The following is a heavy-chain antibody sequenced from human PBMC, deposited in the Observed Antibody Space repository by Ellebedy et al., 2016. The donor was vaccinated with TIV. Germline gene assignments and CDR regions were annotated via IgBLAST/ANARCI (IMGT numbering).Heavy chain of an antibody. CDR2: IIPILGIA. D-gene: IGHD3-16*01. Sequence: AASVKVSCKASGYTFTSYDISWVRQAPGQGLEWMGRIIPILGIANYAQKFQGRVTITADKSTSTAYMELSSLRSEDTAVYYCARSHFGGSYGMDVWGQGTTVTVSS. CDR3: ARSHFGGSYGMDV. J-gene: IGHJ6*02. V-gene: IGHV1-69*04. CDR1: GYTFTSYD.